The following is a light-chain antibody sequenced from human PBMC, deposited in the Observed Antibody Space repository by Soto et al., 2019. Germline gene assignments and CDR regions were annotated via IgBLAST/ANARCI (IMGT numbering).Light chain of an antibody. CDR2: ASS. CDR3: HRYNSAPLT. J-gene: IGKJ4*01. CDR1: QGLSNY. Sequence: DIQMTQSPSSLSASVGDRVTITCRASQGLSNYLAWYQQKPGEVPKVLIYASSTLQSGVPSRFRGSGFGTDFTLTISSLQPEDVATYYCHRYNSAPLTFGGGTKVEI. V-gene: IGKV1-27*01.